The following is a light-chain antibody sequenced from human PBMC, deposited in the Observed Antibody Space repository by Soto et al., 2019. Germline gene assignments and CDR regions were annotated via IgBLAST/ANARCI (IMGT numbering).Light chain of an antibody. V-gene: IGKV1-5*03. Sequence: DIQMTQSPSTLSASVGDRVTITCRASQSISTWLAWYQQKPGKAPKVLIYQASGVKSGVPSRVISGGSGTEFTLTISGLQPDDFANYYCQQYKIYPFTFGPGTKV. CDR2: QAS. CDR3: QQYKIYPFT. J-gene: IGKJ3*01. CDR1: QSISTW.